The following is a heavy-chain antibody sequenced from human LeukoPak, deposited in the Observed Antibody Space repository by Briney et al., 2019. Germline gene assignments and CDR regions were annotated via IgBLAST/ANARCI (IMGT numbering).Heavy chain of an antibody. CDR3: ARDIGMVRGVIITNHFDY. CDR2: ISSSSYT. CDR1: GFTFSDHY. Sequence: GGSLRLSCAASGFTFSDHYMSWIRQAPGKGLEWVSYISSSSYTVYADSVKGRFTISRDNAKSSLYLQMNSLRAEDTAVYYCARDIGMVRGVIITNHFDYWGRGTPVTVSS. D-gene: IGHD3-10*01. J-gene: IGHJ4*02. V-gene: IGHV3-11*06.